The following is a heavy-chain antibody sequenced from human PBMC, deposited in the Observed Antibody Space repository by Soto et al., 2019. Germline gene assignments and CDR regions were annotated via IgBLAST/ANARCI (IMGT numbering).Heavy chain of an antibody. CDR3: ARDRRGDYYDSSGYYDY. CDR2: IWYDGSNK. D-gene: IGHD3-22*01. J-gene: IGHJ4*02. CDR1: GFTFSSYG. Sequence: GGSLRLSCAASGFTFSSYGMHWVRQAPGKGLEWVAVIWYDGSNKYYADSVKGRFTISRDNSKNTLYLQMNSLRAEDTAVYYCARDRRGDYYDSSGYYDYWGQGTLVTVSS. V-gene: IGHV3-33*01.